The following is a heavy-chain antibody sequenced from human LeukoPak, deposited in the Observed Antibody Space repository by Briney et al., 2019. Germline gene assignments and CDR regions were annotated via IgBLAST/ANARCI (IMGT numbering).Heavy chain of an antibody. Sequence: PGGSLRLSCVASGFTFSSSWMTWVRQAPGMGLERVANIKADGSGKYYVDSVRGRFSISRDNAKNSLYLELNSLRAEDTAVYYCATHGYSELRYFDWSTNEWGQGTLVTVSS. D-gene: IGHD3-9*01. CDR1: GFTFSSSW. CDR2: IKADGSGK. J-gene: IGHJ4*02. V-gene: IGHV3-7*01. CDR3: ATHGYSELRYFDWSTNE.